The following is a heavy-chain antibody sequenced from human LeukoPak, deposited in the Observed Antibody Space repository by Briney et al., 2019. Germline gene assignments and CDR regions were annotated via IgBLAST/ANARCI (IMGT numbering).Heavy chain of an antibody. Sequence: GGSLRLSCAASGFTFSSYGMHWVRQAPGKGLVWVSRINSDGSSTSYADSVKGRFAISRDNAKNTLYLQMNSLRAEDTAVYYCAWFGPYYDFWSGYVWGQGTLVTVSS. CDR2: INSDGSST. J-gene: IGHJ4*02. CDR3: AWFGPYYDFWSGYV. V-gene: IGHV3-74*01. CDR1: GFTFSSYG. D-gene: IGHD3-3*01.